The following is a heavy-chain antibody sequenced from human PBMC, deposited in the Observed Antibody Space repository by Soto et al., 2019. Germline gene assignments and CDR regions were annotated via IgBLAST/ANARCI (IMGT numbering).Heavy chain of an antibody. CDR2: IYTSGST. CDR1: GGSISSYY. V-gene: IGHV4-4*07. CDR3: ARACSSTSCYDVFDS. Sequence: SETLSLTCTVSGGSISSYYWSWIRQPAGKGLQWIGRIYTSGSTNCNPSLKSRVAMSVDTSKNQFSLKLSSVTAADTAVYYCARACSSTSCYDVFDSWGQGTLVTV. D-gene: IGHD2-2*01. J-gene: IGHJ4*02.